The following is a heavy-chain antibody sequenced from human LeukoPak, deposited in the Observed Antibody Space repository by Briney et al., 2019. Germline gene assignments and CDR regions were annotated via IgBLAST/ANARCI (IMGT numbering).Heavy chain of an antibody. Sequence: GGSLRLSCAASGFTFTNYAMSWVRQAPGKGLEWVSVISDSGGATYYADSVKGRFTISRDNSKNTLYLQMNSLGAEDRAVYFCAKGGVVVLTHFDYWGQGTLVTVSS. D-gene: IGHD3-22*01. J-gene: IGHJ4*02. CDR3: AKGGVVVLTHFDY. CDR1: GFTFTNYA. V-gene: IGHV3-23*01. CDR2: ISDSGGAT.